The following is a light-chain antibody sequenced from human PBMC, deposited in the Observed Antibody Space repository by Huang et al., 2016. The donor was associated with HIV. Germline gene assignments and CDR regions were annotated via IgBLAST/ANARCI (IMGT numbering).Light chain of an antibody. CDR2: GAS. J-gene: IGKJ1*01. Sequence: EIVMTQSPDTLSVSPGERPTLSCRASQSVSSDLAWYQVRPGQPPRLLIYGASTRATDIPARFSGSGSGTEFSLTISSLQSEDFGVYYCQQYNDWPRTFGQGTKVEIK. V-gene: IGKV3-15*01. CDR1: QSVSSD. CDR3: QQYNDWPRT.